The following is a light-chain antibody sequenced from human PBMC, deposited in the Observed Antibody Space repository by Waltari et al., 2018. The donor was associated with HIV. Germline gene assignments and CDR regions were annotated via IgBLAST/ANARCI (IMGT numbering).Light chain of an antibody. CDR1: NIGSKS. Sequence: SYVLTQPPSVSVAPGQTARITCGGNNIGSKSVHWYQQKPGQAPVLVVYDDSYRPSGIPERFSVSNSGNTATLTISRVEAGDEADYYCQVWDSSSDHYVFGTGTKVTVL. J-gene: IGLJ1*01. CDR2: DDS. V-gene: IGLV3-21*02. CDR3: QVWDSSSDHYV.